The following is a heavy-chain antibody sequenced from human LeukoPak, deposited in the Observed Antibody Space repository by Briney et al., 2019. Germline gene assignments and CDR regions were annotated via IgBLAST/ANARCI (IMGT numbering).Heavy chain of an antibody. D-gene: IGHD3-10*01. J-gene: IGHJ4*02. CDR1: GGSLSSSSYY. Sequence: SETLSLTCTVSGGSLSSSSYYWGWIRQPPGKGLEWIGSIYYSGSTYYNPSLKSRVTISVDTSKNQFSLKLSSVTAADTAVYYCARLYGSGSYSFDYWGQGTLVTVSS. CDR2: IYYSGST. V-gene: IGHV4-39*01. CDR3: ARLYGSGSYSFDY.